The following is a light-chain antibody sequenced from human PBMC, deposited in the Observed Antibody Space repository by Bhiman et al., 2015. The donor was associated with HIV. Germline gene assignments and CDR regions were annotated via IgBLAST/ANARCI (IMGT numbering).Light chain of an antibody. CDR3: QAWDSGTAV. CDR1: RSNIGANYR. Sequence: QSVLTQPPSASGAPGQSITISCTGSRSNIGANYRVNWYQQHPQMAPKLLIFSDSERPSGIPDRFSGSNSGTTATLTITGTQALDEADYYCQAWDSGTAVFGTGTKVTVL. J-gene: IGLJ1*01. V-gene: IGLV1-40*01. CDR2: SDS.